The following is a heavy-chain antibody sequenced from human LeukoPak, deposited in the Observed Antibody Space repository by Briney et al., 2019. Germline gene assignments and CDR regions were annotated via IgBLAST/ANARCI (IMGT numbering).Heavy chain of an antibody. CDR2: ISGSGGST. Sequence: PGGSLRLSCAASGFTFSSYAMSWVRQAPGKGLEWVSSISGSGGSTYFADSVKGRFTISRDNSKNTLYLQMNSLRAEDTAVYYCALLWFGELLESYFDYWGQGTLVTVSS. CDR1: GFTFSSYA. J-gene: IGHJ4*02. CDR3: ALLWFGELLESYFDY. D-gene: IGHD3-10*01. V-gene: IGHV3-23*01.